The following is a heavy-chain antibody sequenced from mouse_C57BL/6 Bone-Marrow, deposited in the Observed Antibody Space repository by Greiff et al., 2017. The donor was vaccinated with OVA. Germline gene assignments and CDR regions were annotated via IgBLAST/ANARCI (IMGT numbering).Heavy chain of an antibody. CDR1: GYTFTSYW. CDR3: ARRYYGSSYWYFDV. V-gene: IGHV1-55*01. Sequence: QVQLQQSGAELVKPGASVKMSCKASGYTFTSYWITWVKQRPGQGLEWIGDIYPGSGSTNYNEKFKSKATLTVDTSSSTAYMQRSSLTSEDSAVYYCARRYYGSSYWYFDVWGTGTTVTVSS. J-gene: IGHJ1*03. D-gene: IGHD1-1*01. CDR2: IYPGSGST.